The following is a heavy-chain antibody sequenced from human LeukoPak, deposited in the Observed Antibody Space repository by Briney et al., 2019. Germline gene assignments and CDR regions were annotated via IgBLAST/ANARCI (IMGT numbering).Heavy chain of an antibody. CDR2: IKQDGSEK. CDR1: GFTFSSYW. D-gene: IGHD6-13*01. V-gene: IGHV3-7*01. J-gene: IGHJ4*02. CDR3: ARDSSGYSSSWYRDYFDY. Sequence: GGSLRLSCAASGFTFSSYWMSWVRQAPGKGLEWVANIKQDGSEKYYVDSVKGRFTTSRDNAKNSLYLQMNSLRAEDTAVYYCARDSSGYSSSWYRDYFDYWGQGTLVTVSS.